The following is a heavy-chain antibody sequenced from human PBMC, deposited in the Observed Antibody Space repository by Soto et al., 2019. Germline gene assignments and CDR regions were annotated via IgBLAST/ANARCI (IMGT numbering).Heavy chain of an antibody. CDR3: ARGLAAGPSWYYYYYYMDV. J-gene: IGHJ6*03. V-gene: IGHV4-34*01. CDR1: GGSFSGYY. Sequence: SETLSLTCAVYGGSFSGYYWSWIRQPPGKGLEWIGEINHSGSTNYNPSLKSRVTISVDTSKNQFSLKLSSVTAADTAVYYCARGLAAGPSWYYYYYYMDVWGKGTTVTVSS. D-gene: IGHD6-13*01. CDR2: INHSGST.